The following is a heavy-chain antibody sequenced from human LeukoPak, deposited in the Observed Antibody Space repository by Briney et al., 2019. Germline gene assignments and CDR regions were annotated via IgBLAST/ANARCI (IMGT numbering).Heavy chain of an antibody. CDR2: IYHSGST. CDR3: ARGYWFYFDY. J-gene: IGHJ4*02. V-gene: IGHV4-39*07. Sequence: SETLSLTCTVSGGSISSGSYCWSWIRPPPGKGLEWIGSIYHSGSTYYNPSLKSRVTISVDTSKNQFSLKLSSVTAADTAVYYCARGYWFYFDYWGQGTLVTVSS. D-gene: IGHD2-8*02. CDR1: GGSISSGSYC.